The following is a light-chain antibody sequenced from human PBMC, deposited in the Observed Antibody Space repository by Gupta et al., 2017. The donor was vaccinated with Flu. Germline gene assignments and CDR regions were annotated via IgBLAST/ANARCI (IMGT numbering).Light chain of an antibody. V-gene: IGKV1-5*03. CDR3: QQYNSYPYT. Sequence: DIQMTQSPSTLSTSVGDRVTITCRASQSISSWLAWYQQKPGKAPKLLIYKASNLESGVPSRFSGSGSGTEFTLTISSLQPDDFATYYCQQYNSYPYTFGQGTKVDI. J-gene: IGKJ2*01. CDR2: KAS. CDR1: QSISSW.